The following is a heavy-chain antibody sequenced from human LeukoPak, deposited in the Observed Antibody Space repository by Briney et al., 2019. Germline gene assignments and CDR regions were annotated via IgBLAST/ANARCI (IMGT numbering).Heavy chain of an antibody. CDR2: IYYSGST. J-gene: IGHJ5*02. CDR3: ARGYCSSTSCFLGWFDP. Sequence: SQTLSLTCTVSGGSISSGGYYWSWIRQHPGKGLEWIGYIYYSGSTNYNPSLKSRVTISVDTSKNQFSLKLSSVTAADTAVYYCARGYCSSTSCFLGWFDPWGQGTLVTVSS. V-gene: IGHV4-61*08. CDR1: GGSISSGGYY. D-gene: IGHD2-2*01.